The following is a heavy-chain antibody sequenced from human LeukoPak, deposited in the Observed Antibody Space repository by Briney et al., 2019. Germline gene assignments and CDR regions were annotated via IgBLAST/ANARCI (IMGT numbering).Heavy chain of an antibody. CDR2: SIPFFGTA. V-gene: IGHV1-69*05. CDR3: ARVGTYYDPYYFYY. J-gene: IGHJ4*02. Sequence: ASVKVSCKASGGTFSSYAISWVRQAPGQRLEWMGGSIPFFGTANYAQKFQGRVTITTDESTSTAYMELSSLRSEDTAVYYCARVGTYYDPYYFYYWGQGTLVTVSS. D-gene: IGHD3-3*01. CDR1: GGTFSSYA.